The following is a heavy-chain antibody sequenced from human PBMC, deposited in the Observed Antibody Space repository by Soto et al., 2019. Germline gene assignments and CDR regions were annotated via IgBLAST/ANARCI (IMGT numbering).Heavy chain of an antibody. V-gene: IGHV3-13*01. Sequence: PGGSLRLSCAASGFTFSSHDIHWVRQATGKGLEWVSGIDTDGESYYADSVRGRFTISRENAKNCLYLQMNSLRVGDTAVYYCAKSRTATTSCYGSWGQGTMVTVSS. J-gene: IGHJ5*02. CDR3: AKSRTATTSCYGS. CDR2: IDTDGES. D-gene: IGHD2-21*02. CDR1: GFTFSSHD.